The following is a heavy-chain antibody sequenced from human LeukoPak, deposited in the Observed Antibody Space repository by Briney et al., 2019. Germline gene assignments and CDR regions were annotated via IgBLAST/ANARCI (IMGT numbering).Heavy chain of an antibody. CDR2: IYPGDSDT. Sequence: PGESLKISFKGSGYSFTSNWIAWVRQMPGKGLEWMGIIYPGDSDTRYSPSFQGQVTISADKSISTAYLQWSSLKASDTAMYYCARLSTARKTTVTTDFDYWGQGTLVTVSS. J-gene: IGHJ4*02. V-gene: IGHV5-51*01. CDR1: GYSFTSNW. D-gene: IGHD4-17*01. CDR3: ARLSTARKTTVTTDFDY.